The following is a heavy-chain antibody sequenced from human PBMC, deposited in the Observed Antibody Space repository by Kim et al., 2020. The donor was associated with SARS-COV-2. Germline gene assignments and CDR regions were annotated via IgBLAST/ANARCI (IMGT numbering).Heavy chain of an antibody. CDR3: ASGGLH. Sequence: KHSRYTTHNPSLRRRVTISIDTSKNQFSLKLSSGTAADTAVYYCASGGLHWGQGTLVTVSS. J-gene: IGHJ4*02. V-gene: IGHV4-34*01. CDR2: KHSRYT. D-gene: IGHD4-17*01.